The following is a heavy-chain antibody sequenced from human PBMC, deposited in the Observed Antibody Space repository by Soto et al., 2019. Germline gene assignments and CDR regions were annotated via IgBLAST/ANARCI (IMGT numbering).Heavy chain of an antibody. J-gene: IGHJ4*02. CDR3: ARIRAFTFGGGIVSN. D-gene: IGHD3-16*02. V-gene: IGHV2-26*01. CDR1: GFSLSNARMG. CDR2: IFSNDEK. Sequence: SGPTLVNPTETLTLTCTVSGFSLSNARMGVSWIRQPPGKALEWLAHIFSNDEKSYSTSLKSRLTISKDTSKSQVVLTMTNMDPVDTATYYCARIRAFTFGGGIVSNWGQGTLVTVSS.